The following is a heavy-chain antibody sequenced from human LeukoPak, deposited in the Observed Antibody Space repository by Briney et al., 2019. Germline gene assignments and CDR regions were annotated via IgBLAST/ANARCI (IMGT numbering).Heavy chain of an antibody. D-gene: IGHD3-3*01. CDR1: GFIFENYG. J-gene: IGHJ4*02. Sequence: PGGSLRLSCVASGFIFENYGFSWVRQVPGKGLEWVSGINWNGDSTGYVDSVKGRFTISRDNAKNSLYLQMNSLRAEDTAFYYCAGDGLPYYNFWSGYPYWGQGILVTVSS. CDR2: INWNGDST. CDR3: AGDGLPYYNFWSGYPY. V-gene: IGHV3-20*04.